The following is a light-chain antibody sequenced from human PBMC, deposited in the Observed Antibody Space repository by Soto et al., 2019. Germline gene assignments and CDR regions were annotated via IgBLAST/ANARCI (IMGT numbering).Light chain of an antibody. Sequence: DIQMTQSPSTLSASVRDRVTTTCRASQTISSWLAWYQQKPGKAPKLLIYAASTLESGVSSRFSGRGSGTEFTLTINSLQPEDFATYYCQQYKSYLRTFGQGTKVDIK. CDR2: AAS. CDR1: QTISSW. CDR3: QQYKSYLRT. V-gene: IGKV1-5*01. J-gene: IGKJ1*01.